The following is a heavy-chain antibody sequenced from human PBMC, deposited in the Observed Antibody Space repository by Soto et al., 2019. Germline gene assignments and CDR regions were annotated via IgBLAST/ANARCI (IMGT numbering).Heavy chain of an antibody. Sequence: EVQLLESGVLLVQPGWSLRLSCAASGVTFSNYAMNWVRQAPGKGLDWVSTISASGSTYYADAVKGRFTISRDNSKTTLYLQMSSLRAEDPAVSFCAKGVAGPHCTRTSFIFYFAYWGQGALVTVYS. CDR3: AKGVAGPHCTRTSFIFYFAY. J-gene: IGHJ4*02. D-gene: IGHD2-2*01. CDR2: ISASGST. CDR1: GVTFSNYA. V-gene: IGHV3-23*01.